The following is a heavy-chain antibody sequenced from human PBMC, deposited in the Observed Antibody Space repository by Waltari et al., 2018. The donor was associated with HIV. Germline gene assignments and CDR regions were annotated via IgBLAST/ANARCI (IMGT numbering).Heavy chain of an antibody. V-gene: IGHV4-38-2*02. CDR3: ARDPALTRVTGYDY. CDR1: GNTISSAYN. J-gene: IGHJ4*02. Sequence: QVRLQESGPGLVKPSETLSLSCAVSGNTISSAYNWGWIRQPPGKGLEWIGSISHFGSTYDNPSRKMRLTIALATSKNQFSLNLTSVTAADTAIYYCARDPALTRVTGYDYWGQGTLVTVSS. CDR2: ISHFGST. D-gene: IGHD4-17*01.